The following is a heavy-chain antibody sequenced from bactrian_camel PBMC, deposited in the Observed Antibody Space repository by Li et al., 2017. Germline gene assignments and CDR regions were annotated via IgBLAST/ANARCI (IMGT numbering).Heavy chain of an antibody. CDR3: ATWWSVGF. J-gene: IGHJ6*01. V-gene: IGHV3S28*01. D-gene: IGHD7*01. CDR2: IDTGGGNT. Sequence: VQPGESLRLSCTASGFTFGSSDMSWGRQIPGKGLEWVSGIDTGGGNTYYADSVKGRFTISRDNAKNTLYLQMNRLKTEDTAVYYCATWWSVGFWGQGTQVTVS. CDR1: GFTFGSSD.